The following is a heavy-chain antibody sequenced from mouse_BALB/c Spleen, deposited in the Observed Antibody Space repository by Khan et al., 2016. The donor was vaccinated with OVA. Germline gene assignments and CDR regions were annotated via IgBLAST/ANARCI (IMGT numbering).Heavy chain of an antibody. CDR2: VSTGGGYT. CDR1: GFTFSTYG. V-gene: IGHV5-6*01. D-gene: IGHD1-1*01. Sequence: EVHLVESGGDLVKPGGSLKLSCAASGFTFSTYGMSWVRQTPDKRLEWVATVSTGGGYTYYPDSVKGRFTISRDNAKNTLYLQLSGLKSEDTAMFYGTRLAYYYDSEGFAYWGQGTLVTVSA. J-gene: IGHJ3*01. CDR3: TRLAYYYDSEGFAY.